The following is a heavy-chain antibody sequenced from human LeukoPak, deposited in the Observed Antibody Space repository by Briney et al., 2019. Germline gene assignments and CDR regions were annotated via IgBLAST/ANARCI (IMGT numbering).Heavy chain of an antibody. Sequence: ASVKVSCKVSGYILTELSMHWVRQAPGKGLEWMGGFDPEDGETIYAQKFQGRVTMTEDTSTDTAYMELSSLRSEDTAVYYCATDYGDYYYMDVWGKGTTVTVSS. V-gene: IGHV1-24*01. CDR1: GYILTELS. D-gene: IGHD4-17*01. J-gene: IGHJ6*03. CDR3: ATDYGDYYYMDV. CDR2: FDPEDGET.